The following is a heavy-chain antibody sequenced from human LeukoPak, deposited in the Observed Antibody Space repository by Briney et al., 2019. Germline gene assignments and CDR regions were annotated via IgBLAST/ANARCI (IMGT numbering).Heavy chain of an antibody. Sequence: GASAKVSCKASGYTFTSCAVHWVRQAPGQRLEWMGWINAGNGNTKYSQKFQGRVTITRDTSASTVYMELSSLRSEDTAVYYCARESVYSCRFDPWGQGTLVTVSS. D-gene: IGHD2-15*01. CDR2: INAGNGNT. V-gene: IGHV1-3*01. CDR1: GYTFTSCA. CDR3: ARESVYSCRFDP. J-gene: IGHJ5*02.